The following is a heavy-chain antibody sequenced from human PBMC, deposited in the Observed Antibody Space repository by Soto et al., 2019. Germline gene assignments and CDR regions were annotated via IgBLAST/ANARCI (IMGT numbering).Heavy chain of an antibody. CDR2: IYPGDSDT. D-gene: IGHD3-10*01. CDR3: AGGGVRGVITRTRDYYGMDV. J-gene: IGHJ6*02. Sequence: GESLKISCTGSGYSFTRYWIGWVRQMPGKGLECMGIIYPGDSDTRYSPSFQGQVTISADKSISTAYLQWSSLKASDTAMYYCAGGGVRGVITRTRDYYGMDVWGQGTTVTVSS. V-gene: IGHV5-51*01. CDR1: GYSFTRYW.